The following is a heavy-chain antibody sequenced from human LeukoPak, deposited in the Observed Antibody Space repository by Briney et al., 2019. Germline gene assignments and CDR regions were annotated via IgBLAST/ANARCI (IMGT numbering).Heavy chain of an antibody. CDR3: ARATRLAYGGNSYYFDY. CDR1: GGSISSYY. J-gene: IGHJ4*02. V-gene: IGHV4-59*01. CDR2: IYYSGST. D-gene: IGHD4-23*01. Sequence: SETLSLTCTVSGGSISSYYWSWIRQPPGKGLEWIGYIYYSGSTNYNPSLKSRVTILVDTSKNQFSLKLSSVTAADTAVYYCARATRLAYGGNSYYFDYWGQGTLVTVSS.